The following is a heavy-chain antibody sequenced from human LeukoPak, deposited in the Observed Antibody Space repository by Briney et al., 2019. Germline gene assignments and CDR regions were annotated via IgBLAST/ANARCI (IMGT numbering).Heavy chain of an antibody. J-gene: IGHJ4*02. CDR3: ARGETSAYCAGGY. Sequence: SETLSLTCTVSGGSISSSSYYWGWIRQPPGKGLEWIGSIYYSGSTYYNPSLKSRVTISVDTSKNQFSLKLSSVTAADTAVYYCARGETSAYCAGGYWGQGTLVTVSS. D-gene: IGHD2-21*01. CDR2: IYYSGST. CDR1: GGSISSSSYY. V-gene: IGHV4-39*07.